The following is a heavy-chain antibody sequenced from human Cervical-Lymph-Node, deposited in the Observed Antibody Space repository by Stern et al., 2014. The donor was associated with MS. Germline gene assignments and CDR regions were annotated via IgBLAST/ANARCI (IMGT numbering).Heavy chain of an antibody. Sequence: QVQLVQSGAEVKKPGASVKVSCKASGYTFTSYYIHWVRQAPGQGLEWVGMIKPSDGDTIYAETFQGRVTLSTVTTTSTVYMELTNVRSEDTAVDYCARLEGVTGSWNDWGQGTLLTVSS. CDR3: ARLEGVTGSWND. CDR1: GYTFTSYY. D-gene: IGHD1-1*01. CDR2: IKPSDGDT. V-gene: IGHV1-46*01. J-gene: IGHJ4*02.